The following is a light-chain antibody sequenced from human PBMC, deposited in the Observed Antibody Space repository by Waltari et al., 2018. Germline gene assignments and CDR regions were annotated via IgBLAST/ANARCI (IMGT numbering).Light chain of an antibody. CDR1: PSVLYSSNNKNY. CDR3: QQYYSTLWT. J-gene: IGKJ1*01. Sequence: DIVMTQSPDSLAVSLGERVTINCKSSPSVLYSSNNKNYLAWYQQKPGQPPKLLIYWASTRESGVPDRFSGSGSGTDFTLTISSLQAEDVAVYYCQQYYSTLWTFGQGTKVEIK. V-gene: IGKV4-1*01. CDR2: WAS.